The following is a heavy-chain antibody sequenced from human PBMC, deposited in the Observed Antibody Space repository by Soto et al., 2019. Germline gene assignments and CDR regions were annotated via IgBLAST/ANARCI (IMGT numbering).Heavy chain of an antibody. J-gene: IGHJ4*02. CDR1: GYTFTSYA. D-gene: IGHD5-12*01. CDR3: ARDEEYSGYDFYYFDY. Sequence: SVKVSCKASGYTFTSYAMHWVRQAPGQRLEWMGRIIASLGIANYSQKFQGRVTITADKSTSTAYMELSSLRSEDTAVYYCARDEEYSGYDFYYFDYWGQGTLVTVSS. CDR2: IIASLGIA. V-gene: IGHV1-69*04.